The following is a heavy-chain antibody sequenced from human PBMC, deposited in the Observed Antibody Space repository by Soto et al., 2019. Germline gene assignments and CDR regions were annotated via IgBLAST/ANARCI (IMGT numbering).Heavy chain of an antibody. CDR2: ISGSGGST. CDR1: GFTFSSHA. V-gene: IGHV3-23*01. CDR3: AKDLGLCGDYRAEYFEH. J-gene: IGHJ1*01. D-gene: IGHD4-17*01. Sequence: VSMRLSCAASGFTFSSHAMSWVRQATGKGLEWVSAISGSGGSTYCADSVKGRFTISRDNSKNTLYLQMNSLRAEDTAVYYCAKDLGLCGDYRAEYFEHWGQGTLVTVSS.